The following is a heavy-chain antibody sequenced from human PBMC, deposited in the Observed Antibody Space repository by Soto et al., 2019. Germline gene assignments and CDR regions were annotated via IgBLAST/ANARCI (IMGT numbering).Heavy chain of an antibody. CDR2: IYYSGST. D-gene: IGHD3-22*01. V-gene: IGHV4-39*01. Sequence: SETLSLTCTVSGGSISSSSYYWGCIRQPPGKGLEWIGSIYYSGSTYYNPSLKSRVTISVDTSKNQFSLKLSSVTAADTAVYYCARLADDDSSGYLFDAFESWGKGTMVTV. CDR1: GGSISSSSYY. CDR3: ARLADDDSSGYLFDAFES. J-gene: IGHJ3*02.